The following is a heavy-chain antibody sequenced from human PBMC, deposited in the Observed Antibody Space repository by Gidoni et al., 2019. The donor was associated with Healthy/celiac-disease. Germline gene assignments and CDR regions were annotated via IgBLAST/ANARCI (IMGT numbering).Heavy chain of an antibody. Sequence: QVQLQESGPGLVKPSETLSLTCTVSGGSISSYYWSWIRQPPGKGLEWIGYIYYSWSTNYNPSLKSRVTISVDTSKNQFSLKLSSVTAADTAVYYCATLSYYDFWSGFLAWGQGTLVTVSS. CDR3: ATLSYYDFWSGFLA. V-gene: IGHV4-59*08. CDR2: IYYSWST. D-gene: IGHD3-3*01. J-gene: IGHJ4*02. CDR1: GGSISSYY.